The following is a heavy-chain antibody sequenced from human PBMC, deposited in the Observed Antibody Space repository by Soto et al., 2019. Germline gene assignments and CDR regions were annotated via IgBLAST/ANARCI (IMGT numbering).Heavy chain of an antibody. D-gene: IGHD6-19*01. CDR1: GGSISSGGYY. V-gene: IGHV4-31*03. CDR2: IYYSGST. CDR3: ARALAGMYCYYCYMDV. Sequence: QVQLQESGPGLVKPSQTLSLTCTVSGGSISSGGYYWSWIRQHPGKGLEWIGYIYYSGSTYYNPSFKSRVTISVDTSKYQFSLKLSSVTGADTAVYYCARALAGMYCYYCYMDVWGKGTKVTVSS. J-gene: IGHJ6*03.